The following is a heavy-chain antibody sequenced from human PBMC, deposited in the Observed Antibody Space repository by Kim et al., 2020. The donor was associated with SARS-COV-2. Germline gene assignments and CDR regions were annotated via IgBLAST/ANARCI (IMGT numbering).Heavy chain of an antibody. V-gene: IGHV4-59*13. CDR2: IYYSGST. Sequence: SETLSLTCTVSGGSISSYYWSWIRQPPGKGLEWIGYIYYSGSTNYNPSLKSRVTISVDTSKNQFSLKLSSVTAADTAVYYCARELNWNFRGQGWFDPWG. CDR1: GGSISSYY. J-gene: IGHJ5*02. D-gene: IGHD1-7*01. CDR3: ARELNWNFRGQGWFDP.